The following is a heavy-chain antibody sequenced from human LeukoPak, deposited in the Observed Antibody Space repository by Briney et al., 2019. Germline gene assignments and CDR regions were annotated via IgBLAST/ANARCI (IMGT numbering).Heavy chain of an antibody. D-gene: IGHD3-16*02. CDR2: IYSGGST. CDR3: ARESYDYVWGSYRYFDY. J-gene: IGHJ4*02. CDR1: GFTVSSNY. V-gene: IGHV3-53*01. Sequence: TGGSLRLSCATSGFTVSSNYMSWVRQAPGKGLEWVSVIYSGGSTYYADSVKGRFTISRDNSKNTLYLQMNSLRAEDTAVYYCARESYDYVWGSYRYFDYWGQGTLVTVSS.